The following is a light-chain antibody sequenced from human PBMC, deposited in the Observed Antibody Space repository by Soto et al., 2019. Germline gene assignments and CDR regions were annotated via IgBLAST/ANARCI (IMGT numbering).Light chain of an antibody. CDR2: DVT. J-gene: IGLJ1*01. V-gene: IGLV2-8*01. Sequence: QSALTQSPSASGSPGQSVTISCTGTSSDIGGYNSVSWYQQHPGKAPKVMIYDVTKRPSGVPDRFSGSKSGNTASLTVSALRADDEADYYCSSYTDRQNLVFASGTKLTVL. CDR3: SSYTDRQNLV. CDR1: SSDIGGYNS.